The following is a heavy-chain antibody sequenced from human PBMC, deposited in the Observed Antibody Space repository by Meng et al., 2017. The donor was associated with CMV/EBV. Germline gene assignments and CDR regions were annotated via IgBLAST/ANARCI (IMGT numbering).Heavy chain of an antibody. V-gene: IGHV3-7*01. CDR1: GFIVSSDY. CDR2: IKQDGSEK. D-gene: IGHD1-26*01. Sequence: GESLKISCAASGFIVSSDYMSWVRQAPGKGLEWVANIKQDGSEKYYVDSVKGRFTISRDNAKNSLYLQMNSLRAEDTAVYYCARDPPYSGAFDIWGQGTMVTVSS. J-gene: IGHJ3*02. CDR3: ARDPPYSGAFDI.